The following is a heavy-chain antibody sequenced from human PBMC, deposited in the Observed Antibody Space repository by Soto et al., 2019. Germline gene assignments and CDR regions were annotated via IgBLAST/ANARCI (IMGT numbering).Heavy chain of an antibody. Sequence: QVHLVESGGDVVQPVTARRVYCVVSGFTFRSYFRHWVRQAPGKGREWVALTSYDGSKKDYADSVKGRFSIYRDNARNTVDLQMDSLRREETGLYYCARWGTTGGLDVWGQGTMVSVSS. J-gene: IGHJ6*02. D-gene: IGHD3-16*01. CDR3: ARWGTTGGLDV. CDR2: TSYDGSKK. CDR1: GFTFRSYF. V-gene: IGHV3-33*05.